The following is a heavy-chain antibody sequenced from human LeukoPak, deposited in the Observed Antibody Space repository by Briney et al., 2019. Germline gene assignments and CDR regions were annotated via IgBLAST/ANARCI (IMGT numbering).Heavy chain of an antibody. J-gene: IGHJ4*02. CDR3: AKGLYGSGSYPDY. V-gene: IGHV3-9*03. Sequence: GGSLRLSCAASGFTFDDYAMHWVRQAPGKGLEWVSGISWNSGSIGYADSVKGRFTISRDNAKNSLYLQMDSLRAGDMALYYCAKGLYGSGSYPDYWGQGTLVTVSS. CDR2: ISWNSGSI. D-gene: IGHD3-10*01. CDR1: GFTFDDYA.